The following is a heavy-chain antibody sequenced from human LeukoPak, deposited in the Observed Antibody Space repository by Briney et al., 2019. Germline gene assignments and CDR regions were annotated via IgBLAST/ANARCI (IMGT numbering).Heavy chain of an antibody. V-gene: IGHV4-30-2*01. J-gene: IGHJ4*02. CDR1: GGSISSGGYY. Sequence: SETLSFTCTVSGGSISSGGYYWSWIRQPPGKGLEWIGYIYHSGSTYYNPSLKSRVTISVDRSKNQFSLKLSSVTAADTAVYYCATRRVVITEAPVFWGQGTLVTVSS. CDR2: IYHSGST. D-gene: IGHD3-22*01. CDR3: ATRRVVITEAPVF.